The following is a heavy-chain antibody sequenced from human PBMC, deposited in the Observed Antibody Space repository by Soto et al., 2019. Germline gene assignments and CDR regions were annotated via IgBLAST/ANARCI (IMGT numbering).Heavy chain of an antibody. V-gene: IGHV3-7*01. Sequence: GGSLRLSCAASGFTFSSYWMSWVRQAPGKGLEWVANIKQDGSEKYYVDSVKGRFTISRDNAKNSLYLQMNSLRAEDTAVYYCARDLYYDFWSGYLFWGQGTLVTVSS. CDR2: IKQDGSEK. CDR1: GFTFSSYW. D-gene: IGHD3-3*01. J-gene: IGHJ4*02. CDR3: ARDLYYDFWSGYLF.